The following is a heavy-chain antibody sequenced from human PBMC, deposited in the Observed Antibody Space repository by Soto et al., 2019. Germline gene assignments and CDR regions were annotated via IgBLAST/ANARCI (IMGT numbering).Heavy chain of an antibody. CDR1: GGTFSSYA. Sequence: SVKVSCKASGGTFSSYAISWVRQAPGQGLEWMGGIIPIFGTANCAQKFQGRVTITADESTSTAYMELSSLRSEDTAVYYCARAITQVRGVISNPGNWFDPWGQGTLVTVSS. J-gene: IGHJ5*02. D-gene: IGHD3-10*01. CDR3: ARAITQVRGVISNPGNWFDP. V-gene: IGHV1-69*13. CDR2: IIPIFGTA.